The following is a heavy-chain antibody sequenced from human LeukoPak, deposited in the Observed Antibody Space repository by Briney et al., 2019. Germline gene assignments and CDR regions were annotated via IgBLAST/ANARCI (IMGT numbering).Heavy chain of an antibody. CDR2: TGLNSVNT. V-gene: IGHV3-23*01. J-gene: IGHJ4*02. CDR3: AKGDDIGKHPTRAYYFDT. D-gene: IGHD5-24*01. CDR1: GFTFSRHA. Sequence: PGGSLRLSSAASGFTFSRHAMSWVRQAPGKGLEWVSTTGLNSVNTLCAESVQGRFSISRDNYKNTLDLQMDNLRVDDTAVYYCAKGDDIGKHPTRAYYFDTWGQGTLVTVSS.